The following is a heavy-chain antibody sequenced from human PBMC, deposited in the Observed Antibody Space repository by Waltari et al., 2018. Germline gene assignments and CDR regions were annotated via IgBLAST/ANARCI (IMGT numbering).Heavy chain of an antibody. CDR1: GFSFCTPR. Sequence: EVQLVGSGGGLVKPGGSLRLSGAAAGFSFCTPRMTWARQAPGKGLEWVSSISGDNTYIYYADSQKGRITISRDNAKNALYLQINSLRAEDTAVYYCATARLSGMVATDFGFDYWGQGTLVTVSS. V-gene: IGHV3-21*02. D-gene: IGHD5-12*01. CDR2: ISGDNTYI. CDR3: ATARLSGMVATDFGFDY. J-gene: IGHJ4*02.